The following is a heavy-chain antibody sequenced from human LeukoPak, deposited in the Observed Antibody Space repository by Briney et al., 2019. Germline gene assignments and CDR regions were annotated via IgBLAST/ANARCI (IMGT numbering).Heavy chain of an antibody. CDR2: IWYDGSNK. Sequence: QSGGSLRLSCAASGFTFRSYGMHWVRQAPGKGLEWVAVIWYDGSNKYHADSMKGRFSIFRDNSKNTLYLQMNSLRAEDTAVYYCARDLSSGSYPYYFDSWGQGTLVTVSS. V-gene: IGHV3-33*01. J-gene: IGHJ4*02. D-gene: IGHD6-19*01. CDR1: GFTFRSYG. CDR3: ARDLSSGSYPYYFDS.